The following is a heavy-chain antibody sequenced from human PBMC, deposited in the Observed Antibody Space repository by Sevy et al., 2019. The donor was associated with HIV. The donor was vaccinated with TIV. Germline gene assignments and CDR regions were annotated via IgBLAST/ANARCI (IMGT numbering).Heavy chain of an antibody. J-gene: IGHJ5*02. CDR1: GFTFSTYG. D-gene: IGHD6-13*01. V-gene: IGHV3-30*18. CDR3: AKDLSGYSSTWGVNWFDP. Sequence: GGSLRLSCAASGFTFSTYGMHWVRQAPGKGLEWVAVISYDGSNKYYADSVKGRFTISRDNSKNTVYLQMNSLRAEDTAMYYCAKDLSGYSSTWGVNWFDPWGQGTLVIVSS. CDR2: ISYDGSNK.